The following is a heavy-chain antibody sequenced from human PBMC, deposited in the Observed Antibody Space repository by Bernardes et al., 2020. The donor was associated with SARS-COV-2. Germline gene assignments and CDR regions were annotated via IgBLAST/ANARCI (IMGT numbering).Heavy chain of an antibody. CDR1: GFTFDDYA. Sequence: GGSLRLSCAASGFTFDDYAMHWVRQAPGKGLEWVSGISWNSGSIGYADSVKGRFTISRDNAKNSLYLQMNSLRAEDTALYYCAKLVSQWESQDYWGQGTLGTVSS. CDR2: ISWNSGSI. V-gene: IGHV3-9*01. CDR3: AKLVSQWESQDY. J-gene: IGHJ4*02. D-gene: IGHD1-26*01.